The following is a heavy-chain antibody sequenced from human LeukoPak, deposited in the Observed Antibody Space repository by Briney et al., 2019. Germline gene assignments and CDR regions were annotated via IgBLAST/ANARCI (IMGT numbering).Heavy chain of an antibody. CDR3: AKSAPYYYYYYMDV. CDR2: LTGNGEST. J-gene: IGHJ6*03. V-gene: IGHV3-23*01. CDR1: GFTFSSYA. D-gene: IGHD2-15*01. Sequence: PGGSLRLSCAASGFTFSSYAMSWVRQAPGKGLEWVSGLTGNGESTYYADSVKGRFTISRDNSKNTLYLQMNSLRAEDTAVYYCAKSAPYYYYYYMDVWGKGTTVTISS.